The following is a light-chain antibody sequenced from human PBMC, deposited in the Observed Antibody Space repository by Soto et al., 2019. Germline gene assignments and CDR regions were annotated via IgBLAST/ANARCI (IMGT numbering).Light chain of an antibody. CDR1: SSDVGAYNY. V-gene: IGLV2-14*03. Sequence: QSALTQPASVSGSPGQSITISCTGTSSDVGAYNYVSWYQQHPGKAPKLMIYEVSNRPSGVSNRFSGSKSANTASLITSGLQAGDEADYYCSTYTSSSTWLFGGGTKLTVL. J-gene: IGLJ3*02. CDR2: EVS. CDR3: STYTSSSTWL.